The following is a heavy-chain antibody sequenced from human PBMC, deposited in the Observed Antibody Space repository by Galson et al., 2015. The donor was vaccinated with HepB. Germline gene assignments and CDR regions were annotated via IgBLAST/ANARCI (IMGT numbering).Heavy chain of an antibody. Sequence: SVKVSCKASGYTFTTYDINWVRQAPGQSLEWMGWMNPNSGNTGYAQKFRGRVTMTRNTAISTAYMELSSLGSEDTAVYYCARGYPYVNGDYENYFDYWGQGTLVSVSS. CDR3: ARGYPYVNGDYENYFDY. D-gene: IGHD4-17*01. J-gene: IGHJ4*02. CDR2: MNPNSGNT. V-gene: IGHV1-8*01. CDR1: GYTFTTYD.